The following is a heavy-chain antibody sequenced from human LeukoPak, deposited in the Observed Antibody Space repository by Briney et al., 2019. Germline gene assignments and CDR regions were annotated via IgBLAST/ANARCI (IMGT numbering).Heavy chain of an antibody. D-gene: IGHD1-26*01. V-gene: IGHV1-24*01. CDR3: AILLVGLNTFDY. J-gene: IGHJ4*02. CDR1: GYTLTELS. CDR2: FDPENDKT. Sequence: GASVKVSCKVSGYTLTELSMHWVRQAPGEGLEWMGGFDPENDKTIYSQKFQGRVTMTEDTSTDTAYMDLSSLRSEDTAVYYCAILLVGLNTFDYWGQGTLVTVSS.